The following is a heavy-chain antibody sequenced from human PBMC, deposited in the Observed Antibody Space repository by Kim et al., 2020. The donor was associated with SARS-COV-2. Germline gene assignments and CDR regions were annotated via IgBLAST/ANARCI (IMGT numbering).Heavy chain of an antibody. CDR2: ITPSDGNT. D-gene: IGHD2-21*02. J-gene: IGHJ4*02. V-gene: IGHV1-46*01. Sequence: ASVKVSCKASGYTFTSNHMHWVRQAPGQGLEWMGMITPSDGNTNYAQKFQGSVTMTRDTSTSTVYMELFSLRSEDTAVYYCARDREGDWTFDYWGREPWSPSPQ. CDR1: GYTFTSNH. CDR3: ARDREGDWTFDY.